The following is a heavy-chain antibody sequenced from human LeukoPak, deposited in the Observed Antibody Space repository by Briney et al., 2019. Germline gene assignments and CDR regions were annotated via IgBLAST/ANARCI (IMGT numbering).Heavy chain of an antibody. J-gene: IGHJ4*02. Sequence: SETLSLTCTVSGGSISSSSYYWGWIRQPPGKGLEWIGSIYYSGSTYYNPSLKSRVTISVDTSKNQFSLKLSSVTAADTAVYYCARQGPNRWLQEGAYYFDYWGQGTLVTVSS. CDR1: GGSISSSSYY. V-gene: IGHV4-39*01. CDR2: IYYSGST. CDR3: ARQGPNRWLQEGAYYFDY. D-gene: IGHD5-24*01.